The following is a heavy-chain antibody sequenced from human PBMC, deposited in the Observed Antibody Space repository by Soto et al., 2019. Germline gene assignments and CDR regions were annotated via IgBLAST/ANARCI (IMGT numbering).Heavy chain of an antibody. Sequence: EVQLLESGGGLIQPGGSLRLSCAASGFDVSSNYMTWVRQAPGKGLEWVSASYSGGNTYYADSVKGRFTSSRDNFQNTLYLQMNSLPAEDTAVYYCTRAYGAGSYFSDHWGQGTLVTVSS. J-gene: IGHJ5*02. V-gene: IGHV3-53*01. D-gene: IGHD3-10*01. CDR2: SYSGGNT. CDR1: GFDVSSNY. CDR3: TRAYGAGSYFSDH.